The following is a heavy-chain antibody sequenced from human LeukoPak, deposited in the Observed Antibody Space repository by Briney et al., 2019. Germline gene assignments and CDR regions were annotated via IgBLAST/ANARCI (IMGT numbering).Heavy chain of an antibody. V-gene: IGHV3-23*01. CDR1: GFTFSSSV. J-gene: IGHJ5*02. Sequence: PGGSLRLSCAASGFTFSSSVMSWVRQAPGQGLEWVWTISGSSDSTIYADSFRGGVTISRDNSKSTIYLQMNSLRADDTAVYCCALRARAGSWGQGSLVTVSS. CDR2: ISGSSDST. CDR3: ALRARAGS.